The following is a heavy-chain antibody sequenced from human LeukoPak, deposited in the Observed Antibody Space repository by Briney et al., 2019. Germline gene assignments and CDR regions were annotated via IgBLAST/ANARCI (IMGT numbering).Heavy chain of an antibody. J-gene: IGHJ4*02. CDR2: IYYSGST. D-gene: IGHD5-18*01. CDR1: GGSISSSSYY. CDR3: ARVEYSYGTTTFDY. Sequence: SETLSLTCTVSGGSISSSSYYWGWIRQPPGKGLEWIGSIYYSGSTYYNPSLKSRVTISVDTSKNQFSLKLSSVTAADTAVYYCARVEYSYGTTTFDYWGQGTLGTVSS. V-gene: IGHV4-39*07.